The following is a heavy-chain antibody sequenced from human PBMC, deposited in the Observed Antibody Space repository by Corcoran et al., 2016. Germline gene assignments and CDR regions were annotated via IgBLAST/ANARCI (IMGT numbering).Heavy chain of an antibody. D-gene: IGHD3-22*01. J-gene: IGHJ6*02. CDR1: GYTFTSYG. CDR2: ISAYNGNT. Sequence: QVQLVQPGAEVKKPGASVKVSCKASGYTFTSYGISWVRQAPGQGLEWMGWISAYNGNTNYAQKLQGRVTMTTDTSTSTAYMELRSLRSDDTAVYYCASTPSYYYDSSGYPPWGDVWGQGTTVTVSS. V-gene: IGHV1-18*01. CDR3: ASTPSYYYDSSGYPPWGDV.